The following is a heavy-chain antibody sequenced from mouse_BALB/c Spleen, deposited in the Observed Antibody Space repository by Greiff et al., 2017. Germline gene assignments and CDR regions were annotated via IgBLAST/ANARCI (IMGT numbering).Heavy chain of an antibody. D-gene: IGHD1-1*01. CDR1: GFTFSSYY. CDR2: INSNGGST. J-gene: IGHJ4*01. V-gene: IGHV5-6-2*01. CDR3: ARHITTAMDY. Sequence: EVKLVESGGGLVKLGGSLKLSCAASGFTFSSYYMSWVRQTPEKRLELVAAINSNGGSTYYPDTVKGRFTISRDIAKNTLYLQMSSLKSEDTALYYCARHITTAMDYWGQGTSVTVSS.